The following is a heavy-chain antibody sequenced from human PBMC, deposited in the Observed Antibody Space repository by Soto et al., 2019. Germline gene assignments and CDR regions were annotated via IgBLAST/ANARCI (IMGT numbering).Heavy chain of an antibody. V-gene: IGHV5-51*01. CDR2: IYPGDSDT. CDR3: AKCVGASYYYYGMDV. Sequence: GESLKISCKGSGYSFTSYWIGWVRQMPGKGLEWMGIIYPGDSDTRYSPSFQGQVTISADKSISTAYLQWSSLKASDTAMYYCAKCVGASYYYYGMDVWGQGTTVTVSS. J-gene: IGHJ6*02. CDR1: GYSFTSYW. D-gene: IGHD3-3*01.